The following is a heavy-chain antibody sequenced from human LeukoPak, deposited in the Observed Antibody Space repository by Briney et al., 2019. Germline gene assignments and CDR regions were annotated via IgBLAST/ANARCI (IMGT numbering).Heavy chain of an antibody. CDR1: GGSFSGYY. Sequence: SETLSLTCAVYGGSFSGYYWSWIRQPPGKGLEWIGEINHSGSTNYNPSLKSRVTISVDTSKNQFSLKLSSVTAADTAVYYCARGYTAMARTYYFDYWGRGTLVTVSS. CDR3: ARGYTAMARTYYFDY. J-gene: IGHJ4*02. CDR2: INHSGST. V-gene: IGHV4-34*01. D-gene: IGHD5-18*01.